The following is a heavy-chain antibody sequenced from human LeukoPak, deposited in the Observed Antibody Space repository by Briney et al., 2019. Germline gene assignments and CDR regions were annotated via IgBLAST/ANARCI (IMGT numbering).Heavy chain of an antibody. CDR2: ITSSGGTT. J-gene: IGHJ4*02. V-gene: IGHV3-48*03. CDR3: ARDQRWFGELDF. D-gene: IGHD3-10*01. CDR1: GFTFSNSE. Sequence: GGSLRLSCAASGFTFSNSERNWVRQAPGKGLEWVAYITSSGGTTYYADSVKGRFNIYRDIARNSLFLQMNSLRAEETAVYYCARDQRWFGELDFWGQGTLVTVSS.